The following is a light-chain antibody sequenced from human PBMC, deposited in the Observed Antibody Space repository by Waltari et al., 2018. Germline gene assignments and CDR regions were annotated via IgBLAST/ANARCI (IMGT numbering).Light chain of an antibody. CDR3: QAGDSSTYVV. CDR1: RLGNKF. Sequence: SLELTQPPSVSVSPGQTATITCSGDRLGNKFTSWYQQRPGQSPVLVIHQDIRRPSGFPERFSGSISGDTATLTISGAQAVDEADYYCQAGDSSTYVVFGAGTKLTVL. V-gene: IGLV3-1*01. J-gene: IGLJ2*01. CDR2: QDI.